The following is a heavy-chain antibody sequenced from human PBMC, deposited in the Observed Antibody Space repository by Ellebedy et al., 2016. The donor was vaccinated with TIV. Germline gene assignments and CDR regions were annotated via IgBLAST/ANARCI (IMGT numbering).Heavy chain of an antibody. J-gene: IGHJ4*02. Sequence: SETLSLTCTVFGDFVTSGAYYWTWIRQPPGKGLDWIGYILYSGGTNYNPSLMSRVTISVDTSKNQFSLNLSSVTAADTAVYYCARDSPAYYNSRGLDSWGQGIPVTVSS. D-gene: IGHD3-22*01. CDR3: ARDSPAYYNSRGLDS. V-gene: IGHV4-61*08. CDR2: ILYSGGT. CDR1: GDFVTSGAYY.